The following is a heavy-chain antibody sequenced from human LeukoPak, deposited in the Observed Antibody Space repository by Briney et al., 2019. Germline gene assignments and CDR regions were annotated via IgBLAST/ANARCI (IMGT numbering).Heavy chain of an antibody. CDR1: GYSFTNYW. CDR3: ARVAAVYNWFDP. D-gene: IGHD6-13*01. Sequence: GESLQISCKGSGYSFTNYWITWVRQTPGKGLECMGIIYPGDSDTRYSPSFQGQVTISADKSISTAYLQWSSLKASDTAMYYCARVAAVYNWFDPWGQGTLVTVSS. V-gene: IGHV5-51*01. J-gene: IGHJ5*02. CDR2: IYPGDSDT.